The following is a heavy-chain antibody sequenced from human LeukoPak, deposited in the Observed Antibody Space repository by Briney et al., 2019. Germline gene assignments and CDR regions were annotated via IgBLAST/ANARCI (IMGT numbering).Heavy chain of an antibody. CDR1: GYTFTSYY. CDR2: INPSDGTT. V-gene: IGHV1-46*01. CDR3: ARGRSRTIGLDY. D-gene: IGHD4/OR15-4a*01. J-gene: IGHJ4*02. Sequence: ASVKVSFKASGYTFTSYYMHWVRQAPGQGLEWMGIINPSDGTTTYAQTFQGRFTMTRDTSTSTVYMELSSLRSEDTAVYYCARGRSRTIGLDYWGQGTLVTVSS.